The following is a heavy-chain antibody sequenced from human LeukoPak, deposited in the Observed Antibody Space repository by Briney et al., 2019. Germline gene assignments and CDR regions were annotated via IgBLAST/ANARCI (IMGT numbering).Heavy chain of an antibody. D-gene: IGHD5-12*01. Sequence: SETLSLTCTVSGGSINGSGYYWVWICQPPGKGLEWIGEINHSGSTNYNPSLKSRVTISVDTSKNQFSLKPSSVTAADTAVYYCARRRGGYERYFQHWGQGTLVTVSS. J-gene: IGHJ1*01. CDR1: GGSINGSGYY. CDR3: ARRRGGYERYFQH. V-gene: IGHV4-39*07. CDR2: INHSGST.